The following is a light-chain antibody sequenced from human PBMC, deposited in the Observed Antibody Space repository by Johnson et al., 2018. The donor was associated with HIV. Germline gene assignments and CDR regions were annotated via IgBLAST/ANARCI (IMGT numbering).Light chain of an antibody. CDR3: GTWDTRLSVLYV. CDR1: SSNIGNNY. CDR2: ESN. V-gene: IGLV1-51*02. Sequence: QSVLTQPPSVSAAPGQKVTVSCSGSSSNIGNNYVSWYQHLPGTAPKLLIYESNKRPSGIPDRFSGSKSGTSATLGITGLQTGDEADYYCGTWDTRLSVLYVFGSGTKVTVL. J-gene: IGLJ1*01.